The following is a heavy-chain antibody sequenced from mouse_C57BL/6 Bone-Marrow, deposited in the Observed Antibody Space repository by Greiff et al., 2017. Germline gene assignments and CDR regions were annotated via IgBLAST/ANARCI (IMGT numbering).Heavy chain of an antibody. V-gene: IGHV1-55*01. D-gene: IGHD2-3*01. CDR2: IYPGSGST. J-gene: IGHJ2*01. CDR3: ARSGWLLPLFDY. Sequence: QVQLQQSGAELVKPGASVKMSCKASGYTFTSYWITWVKQRPGQGLEWIGDIYPGSGSTNYNEKFKSKATLTVDTSSSTAYMQLSSLTSEDSAVYYCARSGWLLPLFDYWGQGTTLTVSS. CDR1: GYTFTSYW.